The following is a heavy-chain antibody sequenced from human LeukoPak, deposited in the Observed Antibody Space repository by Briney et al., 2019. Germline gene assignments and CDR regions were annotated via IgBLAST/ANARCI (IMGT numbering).Heavy chain of an antibody. J-gene: IGHJ6*03. CDR2: ISGSGGST. V-gene: IGHV3-23*01. CDR1: GFTFSSYA. D-gene: IGHD2-2*01. Sequence: PGGSLRLSCAASGFTFSSYAMSWVRQAPGKGLDWVSAISGSGGSTYYADSVKGRFTISRDNSKNTLYLQMNSLRAEDTAVYYCAKDGSVVPAAISYYYFMDVWGKGTTVTVSS. CDR3: AKDGSVVPAAISYYYFMDV.